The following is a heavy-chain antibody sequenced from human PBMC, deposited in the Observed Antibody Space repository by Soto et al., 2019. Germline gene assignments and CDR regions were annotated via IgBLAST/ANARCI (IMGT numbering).Heavy chain of an antibody. CDR2: ISYDGSNK. CDR3: ARGPSRYDSSGYTLDY. CDR1: GFTFSSYA. V-gene: IGHV3-30-3*01. Sequence: QVQLVESGGGVVQPGRSLRLSCAASGFTFSSYAMHWVRQAPGKGLEWVAVISYDGSNKYYADSVKGRFTISRDNSENTLYLQMNSLRAEDTAVYYCARGPSRYDSSGYTLDYWGQGTLVTVSS. D-gene: IGHD3-22*01. J-gene: IGHJ4*02.